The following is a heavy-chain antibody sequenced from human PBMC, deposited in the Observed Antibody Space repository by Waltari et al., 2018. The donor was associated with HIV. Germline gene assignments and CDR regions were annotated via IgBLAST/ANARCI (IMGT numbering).Heavy chain of an antibody. J-gene: IGHJ4*02. CDR2: ISGSGGST. V-gene: IGHV3-23*01. D-gene: IGHD3-10*01. CDR1: GFTFGSYA. CDR3: ANKQYGSGMGY. Sequence: EVQLLESGGGLVQPGGSLRLSCAASGFTFGSYAMSWVRQAPGKGLEWVSAISGSGGSTYYADSVKGRFTISRDNSKNTLYLQMNSLRAEDTAVYYCANKQYGSGMGYWGQGTLVTVSS.